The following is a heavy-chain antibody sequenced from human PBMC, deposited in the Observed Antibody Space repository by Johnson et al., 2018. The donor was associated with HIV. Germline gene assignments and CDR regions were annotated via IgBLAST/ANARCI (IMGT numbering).Heavy chain of an antibody. D-gene: IGHD1-26*01. V-gene: IGHV3-66*01. Sequence: VQLVESGGGVVQPGRSLRLSYAASGFTVSGNYMSWVRQAPGKGLEWVSIIYSGGSTFYADSVKGRFTISRDNSKNTLYLQMNSLRAEDTAVYYCARRSWAFDAFDIWGQGTMVTVSS. CDR3: ARRSWAFDAFDI. CDR1: GFTVSGNY. J-gene: IGHJ3*02. CDR2: IYSGGST.